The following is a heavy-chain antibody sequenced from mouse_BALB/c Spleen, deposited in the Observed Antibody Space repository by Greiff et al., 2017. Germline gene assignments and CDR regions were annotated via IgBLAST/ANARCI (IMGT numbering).Heavy chain of an antibody. CDR1: GFAFSSYD. CDR2: ISSGGGST. V-gene: IGHV5-12-1*01. J-gene: IGHJ3*01. CDR3: ARDGNYSAWFAY. Sequence: EVQLQESGGGLVKPGGSLKLSCAASGFAFSSYDMSWVRQTPEKRLEWVAYISSGGGSTYYPDTVKGRFTISRDNAKNTLYLQMSSLKSEDTAMYYCARDGNYSAWFAYWGQGTLVTVSA. D-gene: IGHD2-1*01.